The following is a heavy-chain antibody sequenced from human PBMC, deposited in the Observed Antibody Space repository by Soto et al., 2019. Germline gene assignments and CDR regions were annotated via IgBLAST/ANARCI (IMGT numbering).Heavy chain of an antibody. V-gene: IGHV4-39*01. J-gene: IGHJ3*02. CDR2: IYYSGST. CDR3: ARPTRGIAAAALFDI. D-gene: IGHD6-13*01. CDR1: GGSISSSSYY. Sequence: PSETLSLTCTVSGGSISSSSYYWGWIRQPPGKGLEWIGSIYYSGSTYYNPSLKSRVTISVDTSKNQFSLKLSSVTAADTAVYYCARPTRGIAAAALFDIWGQGTMVTVS.